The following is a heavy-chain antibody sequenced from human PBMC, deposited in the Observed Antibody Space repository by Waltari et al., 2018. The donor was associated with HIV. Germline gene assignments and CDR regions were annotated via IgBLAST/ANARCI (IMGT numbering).Heavy chain of an antibody. CDR1: GFTFSSYA. D-gene: IGHD2-21*02. J-gene: IGHJ1*01. CDR3: AREGLSSMD. V-gene: IGHV3-30*01. Sequence: QVQLVESGGGVVQPGRSLRLSCAAYGFTFSSYAMHWVRQAPGKGREWVAVVSYGGSNKYYADSGKGRFTISRDNSKNTLYLQMNSLRAEDTAVYYCAREGLSSMDWGQGTLVTVSS. CDR2: VSYGGSNK.